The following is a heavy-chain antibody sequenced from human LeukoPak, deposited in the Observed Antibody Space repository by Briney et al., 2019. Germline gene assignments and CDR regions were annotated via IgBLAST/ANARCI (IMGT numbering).Heavy chain of an antibody. CDR1: GGTFSSYA. D-gene: IGHD2-2*01. Sequence: SVKVSCKASGGTFSSYAVSWVRQAPGQGLEWMGGIIPVFGAANYAQKFQGRVTLTADESTNTAYMDLSGLRSEDTAVYYCARTRSGCSSTNCYPYDMDVWGQGTTVTVSS. V-gene: IGHV1-69*01. CDR3: ARTRSGCSSTNCYPYDMDV. J-gene: IGHJ6*02. CDR2: IIPVFGAA.